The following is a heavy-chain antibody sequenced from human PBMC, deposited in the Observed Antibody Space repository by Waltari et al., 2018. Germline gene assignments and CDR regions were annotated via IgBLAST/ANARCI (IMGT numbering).Heavy chain of an antibody. D-gene: IGHD2-21*01. CDR3: ARGSSIGVVGLGY. J-gene: IGHJ4*02. CDR2: ISSSGSKI. CDR1: GFTFISSS. V-gene: IGHV3-48*01. Sequence: EVQLVESGGGLVRPGGSVRLSCVASGFTFISSSMNWVRQSPGRGLEWVSYISSSGSKIEYADSVKGRVTISRDNAKSSLYLQLNSLTVEDTATYFCARGSSIGVVGLGYWGQGTLVSVSS.